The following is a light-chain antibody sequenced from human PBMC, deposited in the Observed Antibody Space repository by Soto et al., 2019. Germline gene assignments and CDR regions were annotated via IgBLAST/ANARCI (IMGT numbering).Light chain of an antibody. V-gene: IGKV1-5*01. Sequence: DLQMTQSPSTLSASVGDRVTITCRASQSISSWLAWYQQRPGQAPNLLIYDASSLESGVPSRFSGSGSGTEFTFTISSLQPDDFATYHCQQYDTYPWTFGQGTTVEIK. CDR2: DAS. CDR3: QQYDTYPWT. CDR1: QSISSW. J-gene: IGKJ1*01.